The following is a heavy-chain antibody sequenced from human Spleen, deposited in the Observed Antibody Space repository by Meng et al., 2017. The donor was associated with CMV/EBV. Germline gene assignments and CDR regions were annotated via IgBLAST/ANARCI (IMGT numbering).Heavy chain of an antibody. CDR3: ARGPNSRDYDFWSGYYLDY. J-gene: IGHJ4*02. CDR2: INPSGGST. D-gene: IGHD3-3*01. CDR1: FTSYY. V-gene: IGHV1-46*01. Sequence: FTSYYMNWVRQAPGQGLEWMRIINPSGGSTSYAQKLQGRVTMTRDTSTSTVYMELSSLRSEDTAVYYCARGPNSRDYDFWSGYYLDYWGQGTLVTVSS.